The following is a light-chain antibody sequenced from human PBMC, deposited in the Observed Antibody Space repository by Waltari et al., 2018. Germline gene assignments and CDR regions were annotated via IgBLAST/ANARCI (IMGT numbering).Light chain of an antibody. V-gene: IGKV1-5*03. CDR2: KAS. CDR1: QSISSW. Sequence: DIQMTQSPSSLSASVGDRVTITCRASQSISSWLAWYQQKPGKAPKLLIYKASSLESGVPSRFSGIGSGTEFTLTISSLQPDDFATYYCQQYNGYSRAFGQGTKVEIK. J-gene: IGKJ1*01. CDR3: QQYNGYSRA.